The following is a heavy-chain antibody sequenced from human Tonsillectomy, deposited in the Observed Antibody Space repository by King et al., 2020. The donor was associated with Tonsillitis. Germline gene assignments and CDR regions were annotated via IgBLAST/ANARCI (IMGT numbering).Heavy chain of an antibody. D-gene: IGHD3-9*01. J-gene: IGHJ5*02. CDR3: ARDPLPLRYFDFDRWFDP. V-gene: IGHV1-69*04. CDR1: GGTFSSYA. CDR2: IIPILGIA. Sequence: QLVQSGAEVKKPGSSVKVSCKASGGTFSSYAISWVRQAPGQGLEWKGRIIPILGIANYAQKFQGRVTITADKSTSTAYMELSSLRSEDTAVYYCARDPLPLRYFDFDRWFDPWGQGTLVTVSS.